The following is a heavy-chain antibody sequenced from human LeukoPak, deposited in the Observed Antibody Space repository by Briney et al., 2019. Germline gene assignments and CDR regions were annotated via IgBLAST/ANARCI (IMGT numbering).Heavy chain of an antibody. CDR3: ARHYGDYGMDV. CDR2: INHSGST. V-gene: IGHV4-34*01. CDR1: GGSFSGYY. Sequence: SETLSLTCAVYGGSFSGYYWSWIRQPPGKGLEWIGEINHSGSTNYNPSLKSRVTISVDTSKNQFSLKLSSVTAADTAVYYCARHYGDYGMDVWGQGTTVTVSS. J-gene: IGHJ6*02. D-gene: IGHD4-17*01.